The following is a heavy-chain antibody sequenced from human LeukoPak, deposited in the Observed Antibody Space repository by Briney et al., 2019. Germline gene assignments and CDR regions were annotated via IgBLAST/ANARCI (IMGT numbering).Heavy chain of an antibody. CDR1: GFTFSSYA. Sequence: GGSLRLSCAASGFTFSSYAMSWVRQAPGKGLEWVSTISGSGGSTYYADSVKGRFTISRDNSKNTLYLQMNSLRAEDTALYYCAKAPVAYYYDSSGYYLGFDYWGQGTLVTVSS. V-gene: IGHV3-23*01. D-gene: IGHD3-22*01. CDR3: AKAPVAYYYDSSGYYLGFDY. CDR2: ISGSGGST. J-gene: IGHJ4*02.